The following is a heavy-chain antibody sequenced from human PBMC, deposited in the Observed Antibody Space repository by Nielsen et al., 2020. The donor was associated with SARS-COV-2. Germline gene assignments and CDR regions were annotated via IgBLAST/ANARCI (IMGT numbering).Heavy chain of an antibody. Sequence: ASVKVSCKASGYTFTSYDINWVRQATGQGLEWMGWMNPNSGNTDYAQNFQGRVTMTRNTSISTAYMKLSSLKSEDTAVYYCARGVPAAMFSFYYYGMDVWGQGTTVTVSS. CDR2: MNPNSGNT. J-gene: IGHJ6*02. CDR3: ARGVPAAMFSFYYYGMDV. CDR1: GYTFTSYD. D-gene: IGHD2-2*01. V-gene: IGHV1-8*01.